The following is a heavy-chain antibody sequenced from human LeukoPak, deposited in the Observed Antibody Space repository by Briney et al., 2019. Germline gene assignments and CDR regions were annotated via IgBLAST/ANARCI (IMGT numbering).Heavy chain of an antibody. J-gene: IGHJ4*02. D-gene: IGHD2-15*01. V-gene: IGHV3-64*01. CDR3: ARELGSSGVFGFFDY. CDR1: GFTFSNYV. CDR2: ISPNGVDT. Sequence: GSLRLSCAASGFTFSNYVMHWVRQAPGKGLEHVSAISPNGVDTYYANSVKGRFTISRDNSKNILYLQMGSLRTEDQAVYYCARELGSSGVFGFFDYWGQGALVTVSS.